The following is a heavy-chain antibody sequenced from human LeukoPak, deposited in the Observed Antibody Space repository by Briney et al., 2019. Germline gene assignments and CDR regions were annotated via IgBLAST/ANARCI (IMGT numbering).Heavy chain of an antibody. CDR3: ARDPTPTQLRFRGTFDY. V-gene: IGHV3-48*01. CDR2: ISTSGLST. D-gene: IGHD5-18*01. Sequence: GGSLRLSCAASGFAFGDYSMNWVRQAPGKGLEWVSHISTSGLSTYYADSVKGRFTISRDNAKNSLYLQTNGLRAEDTAVYYCARDPTPTQLRFRGTFDYWGQGALVTVSS. CDR1: GFAFGDYS. J-gene: IGHJ4*02.